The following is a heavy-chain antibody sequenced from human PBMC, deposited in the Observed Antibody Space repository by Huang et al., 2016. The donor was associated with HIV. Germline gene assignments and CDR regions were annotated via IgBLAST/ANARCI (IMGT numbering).Heavy chain of an antibody. Sequence: QLQLQESGPGLVKPSETLSLTCTVSDGSISSSSYYWGWIRQPPGKGLEWIATFFYDGNTYYNPSLKSRVTISVDTSKNQFCLNLSSVTAADTAVYYCAAMVRGVISYFDYWGQGTLVTVSS. J-gene: IGHJ4*02. CDR1: DGSISSSSYY. CDR2: FFYDGNT. V-gene: IGHV4-39*01. D-gene: IGHD3-10*01. CDR3: AAMVRGVISYFDY.